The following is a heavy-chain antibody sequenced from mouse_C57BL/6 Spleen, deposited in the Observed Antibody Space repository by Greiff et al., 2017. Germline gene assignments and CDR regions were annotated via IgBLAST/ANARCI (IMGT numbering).Heavy chain of an antibody. J-gene: IGHJ2*01. CDR1: GYTFTDYY. V-gene: IGHV1-26*01. CDR3: ARGAGKLDY. CDR2: INPNNGGT. Sequence: VQLQQSGPELVKPGASVKISCKASGYTFTDYYMNWVKQSHGKSLEWIGDINPNNGGTSYNQKFKGKATLTVDKSSSTADMELRSLTSEDSAVYYCARGAGKLDYWGQGTTLTVSS. D-gene: IGHD3-3*01.